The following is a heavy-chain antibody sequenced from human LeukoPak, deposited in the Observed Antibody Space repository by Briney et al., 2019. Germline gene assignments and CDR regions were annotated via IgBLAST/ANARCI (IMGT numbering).Heavy chain of an antibody. CDR1: GYTLTSYG. J-gene: IGHJ6*03. CDR3: ARVREEAVAGITTYYYYYYMDV. Sequence: ASVKVSCKASGYTLTSYGISWVRQAPGQGLEWMGWISAYNGNTNYAQKLQGRVTMTTDTSTSTAYMELGSLRSDDTAVYYCARVREEAVAGITTYYYYYYMDVWGKGTTVTVSS. CDR2: ISAYNGNT. D-gene: IGHD6-19*01. V-gene: IGHV1-18*01.